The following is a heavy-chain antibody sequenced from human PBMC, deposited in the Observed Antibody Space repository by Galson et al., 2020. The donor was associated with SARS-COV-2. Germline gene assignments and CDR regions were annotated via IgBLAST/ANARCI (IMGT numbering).Heavy chain of an antibody. CDR1: GGSFSGYY. D-gene: IGHD6-13*01. CDR3: ARAGYSSSWYGGKNWFDP. Sequence: SQTLSLTCAVYGGSFSGYYWSWIRQPPGKGLEWIGEINHSGSTNYNPTLKSRVTISVDTSKNQFSLKLSSVTAADTAVYYCARAGYSSSWYGGKNWFDPWGQGTLVTVSS. J-gene: IGHJ5*02. V-gene: IGHV4-34*01. CDR2: INHSGST.